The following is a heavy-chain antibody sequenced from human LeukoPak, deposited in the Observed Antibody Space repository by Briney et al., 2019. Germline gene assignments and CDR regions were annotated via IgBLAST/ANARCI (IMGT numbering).Heavy chain of an antibody. Sequence: PSETLSLTCTVPNGSISSYHWSWVRQPPGKGLEWIGYILTSGTTNYNPSLKSRLTISVDTSKNRFTLKLSSVTAADTAVYYGARLRVSASYLYYFDYWGQGTLVTVSS. J-gene: IGHJ4*02. CDR2: ILTSGTT. CDR3: ARLRVSASYLYYFDY. V-gene: IGHV4-4*09. D-gene: IGHD3-10*01. CDR1: NGSISSYH.